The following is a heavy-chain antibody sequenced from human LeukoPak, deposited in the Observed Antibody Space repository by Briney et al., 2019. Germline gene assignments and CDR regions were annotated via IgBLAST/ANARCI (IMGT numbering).Heavy chain of an antibody. Sequence: SETLSLTCTVSGGSISSYYWSWIRQPPGKGLEWIGYIYYSGSTNYNPSLKSRVTISVDTSKNQFSLKLSSVTAADTAVYYCASSGWQDAFDIWGEGTMVTVSS. CDR2: IYYSGST. V-gene: IGHV4-59*01. J-gene: IGHJ3*02. CDR3: ASSGWQDAFDI. D-gene: IGHD6-19*01. CDR1: GGSISSYY.